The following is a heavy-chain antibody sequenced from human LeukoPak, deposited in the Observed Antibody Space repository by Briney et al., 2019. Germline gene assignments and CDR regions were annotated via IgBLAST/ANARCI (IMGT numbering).Heavy chain of an antibody. CDR2: ISYDGSNK. D-gene: IGHD3-22*01. Sequence: GGSLRLSCAASGFTFSSYGMHWVRQAPGKGLEWVAVISYDGSNKYYADSVKGRFTISRDNSKNTLYLQMNSLRAEDTAVYYCAAALYDSRNLWGQGTLVTVSS. J-gene: IGHJ4*02. CDR3: AAALYDSRNL. V-gene: IGHV3-30*03. CDR1: GFTFSSYG.